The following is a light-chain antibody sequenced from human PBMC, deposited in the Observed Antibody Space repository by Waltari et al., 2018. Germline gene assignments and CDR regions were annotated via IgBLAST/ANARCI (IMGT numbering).Light chain of an antibody. CDR2: RNN. CDR1: SSTIGSNY. V-gene: IGLV1-47*01. Sequence: QSVLTQPPSASGTPGQRVTIPCSGSSSTIGSNYVYWYQQLPGTAPKLLIYRNNQRPSGVPDRFSGSKSGTSASLAISGLRSEDEADYYCAAWDGSLSGYVFGTGTKVTVL. J-gene: IGLJ1*01. CDR3: AAWDGSLSGYV.